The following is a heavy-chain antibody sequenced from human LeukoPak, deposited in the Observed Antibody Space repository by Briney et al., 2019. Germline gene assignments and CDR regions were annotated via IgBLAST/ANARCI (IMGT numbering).Heavy chain of an antibody. Sequence: PSETLSLTCTVSGGSISSSSYYWGWLRQPPGKGLEWIGSIYYSGSTYYNPSLKSRVTISVDTSKNQFSLKLSSVTAADTAVYYCARARRGLRSFDPWGQGTLVTVSS. D-gene: IGHD5-12*01. CDR3: ARARRGLRSFDP. CDR2: IYYSGST. J-gene: IGHJ5*02. V-gene: IGHV4-39*07. CDR1: GGSISSSSYY.